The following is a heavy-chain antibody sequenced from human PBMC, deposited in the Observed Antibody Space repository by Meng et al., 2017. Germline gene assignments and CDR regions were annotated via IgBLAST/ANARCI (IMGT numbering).Heavy chain of an antibody. J-gene: IGHJ4*02. CDR3: AREGPCGGDCSGFDY. V-gene: IGHV1-69*01. D-gene: IGHD2-21*02. Sequence: QVGVWQSGREVKKPGSPVKVSCKASGGTFSSYAISWVRQAPGQGLEWMGGIIPIFGTANYAQRFQGRATITADESTSTAYMELSSLRSEDTAVYYCAREGPCGGDCSGFDYWGQGTLVTVSS. CDR1: GGTFSSYA. CDR2: IIPIFGTA.